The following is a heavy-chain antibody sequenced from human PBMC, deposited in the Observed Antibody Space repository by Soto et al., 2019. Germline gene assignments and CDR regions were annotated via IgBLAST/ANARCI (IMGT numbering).Heavy chain of an antibody. J-gene: IGHJ4*02. V-gene: IGHV3-23*01. CDR2: ISGSGGST. D-gene: IGHD2-15*01. CDR1: GFTFSSYA. Sequence: EVQLLESGGGLVQPGGSLRLSCAASGFTFSSYAMSWVRQAPGKGLEWVSAISGSGGSTYYADSVKGRFTISRDISMITLYLQMNSLRAEDTAVYYCAKAAGYCSGGSCYDGDYEHPYYFDFWGQGTLVTVFS. CDR3: AKAAGYCSGGSCYDGDYEHPYYFDF.